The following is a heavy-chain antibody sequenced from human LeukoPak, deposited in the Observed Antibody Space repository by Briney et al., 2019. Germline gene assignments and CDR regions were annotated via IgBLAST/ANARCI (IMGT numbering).Heavy chain of an antibody. D-gene: IGHD3-3*01. CDR3: ARGRFLEWRKSPDAFDI. V-gene: IGHV1-2*02. CDR1: GYTFTGYY. J-gene: IGHJ3*02. CDR2: INPNSGGT. Sequence: GASVKVPCKASGYTFTGYYMHWVRQAPGQGLEWMGWINPNSGGTNYAQKFQGRVTMTRDTSISTAYMELSRLRSDDTAVYYCARGRFLEWRKSPDAFDIWGQGTMVTVSS.